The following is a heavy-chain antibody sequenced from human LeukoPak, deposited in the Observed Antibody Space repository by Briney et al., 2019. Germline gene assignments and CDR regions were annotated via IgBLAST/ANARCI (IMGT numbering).Heavy chain of an antibody. V-gene: IGHV1-2*02. Sequence: ASVTVSCKASEYTFTRYYMHWVRQAPGQGLEWMGWINPNTGGTNYAQNFQGRVTMTRDTSISTAYMEVSRLRSDDTAVYYCARGDSSGYYYAFDIWGQGTMVTVSS. J-gene: IGHJ3*02. CDR1: EYTFTRYY. D-gene: IGHD3-22*01. CDR3: ARGDSSGYYYAFDI. CDR2: INPNTGGT.